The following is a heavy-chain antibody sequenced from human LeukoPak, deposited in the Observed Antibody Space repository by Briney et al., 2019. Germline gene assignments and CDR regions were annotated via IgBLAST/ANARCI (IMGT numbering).Heavy chain of an antibody. CDR3: ASLHNSGSYTEDY. J-gene: IGHJ4*02. Sequence: ASVKSSCKASGYTFTSYAMNWVREAPGQGLEWMGWINTNTGNPTYAQGFTGRFVFSLDTSVSTAYLQISSLKAEDTAVYYCASLHNSGSYTEDYWGQGTLVTVSS. CDR1: GYTFTSYA. CDR2: INTNTGNP. D-gene: IGHD1-26*01. V-gene: IGHV7-4-1*02.